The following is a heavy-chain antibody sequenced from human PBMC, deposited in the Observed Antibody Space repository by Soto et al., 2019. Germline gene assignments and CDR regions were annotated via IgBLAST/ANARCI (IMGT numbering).Heavy chain of an antibody. CDR3: AKEMYPRTVLDSSSPWGDY. D-gene: IGHD6-6*01. CDR1: GITFTTYG. J-gene: IGHJ4*02. CDR2: VSYDGSHK. V-gene: IGHV3-30*18. Sequence: QVQLVQSGGGVIQPGKSLRLSCAASGITFTTYGMHWVRPTPGKGLEWVAVVSYDGSHKYYADSVKGRFTISRDDSKNTLYLQMNSLRVEDTAVYYCAKEMYPRTVLDSSSPWGDYWGQGTLVTVSS.